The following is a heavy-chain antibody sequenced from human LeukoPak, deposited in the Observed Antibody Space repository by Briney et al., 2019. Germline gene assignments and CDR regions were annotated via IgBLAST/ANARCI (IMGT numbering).Heavy chain of an antibody. Sequence: SETLSLTCTVSVGSISSYYWSWIRQPPGKGLEWIGYIYYSGSTNYNPSLKSRVTISEDTSKNQFSLKLSSVTAADTAVYYCARVVRYYYGSGPPDVWGQGTTVTVSS. CDR2: IYYSGST. J-gene: IGHJ6*02. CDR1: VGSISSYY. CDR3: ARVVRYYYGSGPPDV. V-gene: IGHV4-59*01. D-gene: IGHD3-10*01.